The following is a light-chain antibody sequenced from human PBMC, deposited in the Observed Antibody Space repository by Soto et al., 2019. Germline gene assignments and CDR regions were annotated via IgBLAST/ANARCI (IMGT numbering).Light chain of an antibody. J-gene: IGKJ4*01. V-gene: IGKV3-20*01. CDR3: QQYDNWPLT. CDR1: QTISRNY. CDR2: GAS. Sequence: ELVLTQSPGTLSLSPGERATVSCRASQTISRNYLVWYQKKPGQAPRLLIYGASTRATGIPDRFTGSGSGTDFTLTISSLQSEDFAVYYCQQYDNWPLTFGGGTKVEIK.